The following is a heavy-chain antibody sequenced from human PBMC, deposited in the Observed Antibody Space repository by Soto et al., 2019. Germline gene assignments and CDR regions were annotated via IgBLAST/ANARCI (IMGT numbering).Heavy chain of an antibody. Sequence: LVQSGAEAKKPGTSVKVSCKASGYTFSTSTISWVRQAPGQGLEWLGWSKAYSGNTNYAPKLQGRATMTTDTSTSTAYLELRSLINDDTCMYYCAIANYGDDDYWGQGTLVTVSS. D-gene: IGHD4-17*01. V-gene: IGHV1-18*04. J-gene: IGHJ4*02. CDR1: GYTFSTST. CDR2: SKAYSGNT. CDR3: AIANYGDDDY.